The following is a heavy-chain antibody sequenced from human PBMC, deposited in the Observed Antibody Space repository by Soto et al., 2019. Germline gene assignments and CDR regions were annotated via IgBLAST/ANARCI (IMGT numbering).Heavy chain of an antibody. CDR1: GYSFTNYW. CDR3: ARPHLDTAMDTNFYFDY. CDR2: IWPGDSDT. Sequence: GESLKISCKVSGYSFTNYWIAWVRQMPGKGLEWMGIIWPGDSDTRYSPSFQGQVTTSADKSISTAYLQWSSLRASDTAMYFCARPHLDTAMDTNFYFDYWGQGTLVTVSS. J-gene: IGHJ4*02. V-gene: IGHV5-51*01. D-gene: IGHD5-18*01.